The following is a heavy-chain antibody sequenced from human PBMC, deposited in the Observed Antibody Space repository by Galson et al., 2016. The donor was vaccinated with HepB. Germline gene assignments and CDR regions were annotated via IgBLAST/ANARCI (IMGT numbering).Heavy chain of an antibody. CDR3: ARAGYYGSGSLVY. V-gene: IGHV4-61*02. CDR1: GDSIISDSYHY. D-gene: IGHD3-10*01. CDR2: IYTTGTT. Sequence: TLSLTCIVSGDSIISDSYHYWSWIRQPVGKGLGWVGLIYTTGTTSYTPSLKSRPTMSVDTTKNQFALNLSSLTAADTAVYYCARAGYYGSGSLVYWGQGTLVTVSS. J-gene: IGHJ4*02.